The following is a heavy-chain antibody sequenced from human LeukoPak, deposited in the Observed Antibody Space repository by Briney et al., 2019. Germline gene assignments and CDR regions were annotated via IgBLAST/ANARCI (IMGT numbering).Heavy chain of an antibody. CDR3: AREGVQQWLSYYFEY. CDR1: GFTFSSYA. Sequence: PGGTLRLSCAASGFTFSSYAMHWVRQAPGKGLERVSVISFDGGNKYYADSAKGRFTSSRDNSKNTLYLQMNSLRPEDTAVYYCAREGVQQWLSYYFEYWGQGTLVTVSS. V-gene: IGHV3-30*04. J-gene: IGHJ4*02. D-gene: IGHD5-18*01. CDR2: ISFDGGNK.